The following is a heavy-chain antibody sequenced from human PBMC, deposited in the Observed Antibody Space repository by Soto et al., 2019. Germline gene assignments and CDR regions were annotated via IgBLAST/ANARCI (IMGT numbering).Heavy chain of an antibody. J-gene: IGHJ4*02. V-gene: IGHV3-21*01. CDR3: ARDAGGYYSS. CDR2: ISSSSSYI. Sequence: EVQLVESGGGLVKPGGSLRLSCAASVFTFSSYSMNWVRQAPGKGLEWVSSISSSSSYIYYADSVKGRFTISRDNAKNSLYLQMNSLRAEDTAVYYCARDAGGYYSSWGQGTLVTVSS. D-gene: IGHD3-22*01. CDR1: VFTFSSYS.